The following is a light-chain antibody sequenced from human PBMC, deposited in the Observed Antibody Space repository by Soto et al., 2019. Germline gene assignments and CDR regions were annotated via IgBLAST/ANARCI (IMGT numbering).Light chain of an antibody. CDR2: GAS. J-gene: IGKJ3*01. CDR3: QQYGSSPFT. V-gene: IGKV3-20*01. CDR1: QSVSSNY. Sequence: EIVLTQSPGTLSLSPGERVTLSCRASQSVSSNYLAWYQQKPGQAPRLLIYGASSRATGVSDRFSGSGSGTDFTLTISRLEPEDFVVYYCQQYGSSPFTFGPGTKVATK.